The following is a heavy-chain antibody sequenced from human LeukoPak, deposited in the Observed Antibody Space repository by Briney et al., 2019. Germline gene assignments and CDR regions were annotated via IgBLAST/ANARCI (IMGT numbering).Heavy chain of an antibody. D-gene: IGHD1-26*01. CDR3: ARHSGELSYFDY. J-gene: IGHJ4*02. CDR2: INHSGST. V-gene: IGHV4-34*01. CDR1: GGSFSGYY. Sequence: SETLSLTCAVYGGSFSGYYWSWIRQPPGKGLEWIGEINHSGSTNYNPSLKSRVTISVDTSKNQFSLKLSSVTAADTAVYYCARHSGELSYFDYWGQGTLVTVSS.